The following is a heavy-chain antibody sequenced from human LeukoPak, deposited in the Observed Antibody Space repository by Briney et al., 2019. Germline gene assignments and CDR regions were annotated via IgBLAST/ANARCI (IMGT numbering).Heavy chain of an antibody. CDR2: ISTYNGNT. CDR3: ARNRWEYSSSSAAFDI. D-gene: IGHD6-6*01. V-gene: IGHV1-18*01. Sequence: GASVKVSCKASGYTFTNYGITWVRQAPGRGLQCMGGISTYNGNTHYAQRFQGRVTMTTDTSTSTVYMELRSLRSDDTAVYYCARNRWEYSSSSAAFDIWGQGTMVTVSS. CDR1: GYTFTNYG. J-gene: IGHJ3*02.